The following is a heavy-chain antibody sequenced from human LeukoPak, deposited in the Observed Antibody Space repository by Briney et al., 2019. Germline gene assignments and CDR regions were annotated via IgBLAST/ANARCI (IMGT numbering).Heavy chain of an antibody. CDR1: GGSFSGYY. V-gene: IGHV4-34*01. CDR2: INHSGST. CDR3: ARGVSGYYPHGWFDP. Sequence: SETLSLTCAVYGGSFSGYYWSWIRQPPGKGLEWIGEINHSGSTNYNPSLKSRVTISVDTSKNQFSLKLSSVTAADTAVYYCARGVSGYYPHGWFDPWGQGTLVTVSS. D-gene: IGHD3-9*01. J-gene: IGHJ5*02.